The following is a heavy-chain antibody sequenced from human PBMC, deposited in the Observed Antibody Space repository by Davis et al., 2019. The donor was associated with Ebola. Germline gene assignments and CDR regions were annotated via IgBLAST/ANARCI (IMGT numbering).Heavy chain of an antibody. J-gene: IGHJ4*02. CDR1: GHSLSEFS. CDR3: VTGGMTTFGVVLHGFNY. CDR2: LDPGDRKA. V-gene: IGHV1-24*01. Sequence: ASVKVSCKVSGHSLSEFSMHWVRQTPEKGFEWIGGLDPGDRKAVYARDLQGRVTMTEDTSTDTAYLELRSLTSDDTAVSYCVTGGMTTFGVVLHGFNYWGQGTLITVSA. D-gene: IGHD3-16*01.